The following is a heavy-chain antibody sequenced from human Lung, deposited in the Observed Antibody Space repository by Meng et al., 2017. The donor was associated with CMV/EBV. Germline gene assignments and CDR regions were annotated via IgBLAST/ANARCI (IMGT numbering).Heavy chain of an antibody. D-gene: IGHD4-17*01. J-gene: IGHJ5*02. V-gene: IGHV4-31*03. Sequence: QVQPEESGPGLVKPSQTLSLTCTVSVGPISSGGFYWSWIRQHPGKGLEWIGYIYYSGSTYYNPSLRSRVAISIDTSKNQFSLKLTSVTAADTAVYFCARTNYGDYNWFDPWGQGTLVTVSS. CDR3: ARTNYGDYNWFDP. CDR2: IYYSGST. CDR1: VGPISSGGFY.